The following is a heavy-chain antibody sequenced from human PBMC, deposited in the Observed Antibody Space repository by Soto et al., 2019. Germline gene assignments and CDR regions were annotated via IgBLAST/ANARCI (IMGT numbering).Heavy chain of an antibody. CDR1: GGSISSYY. CDR2: IYSNGGT. CDR3: ARDESSGWLDFDF. Sequence: SETLSLTCTVSGGSISSYYWSWIRQPPGKGLEWIGYIYSNGGTSYNPSLKSRITISIDASKSQFSLKVNSVTAADTAVYYCARDESSGWLDFDFWGQGTLVTVSS. D-gene: IGHD6-19*01. J-gene: IGHJ4*02. V-gene: IGHV4-59*12.